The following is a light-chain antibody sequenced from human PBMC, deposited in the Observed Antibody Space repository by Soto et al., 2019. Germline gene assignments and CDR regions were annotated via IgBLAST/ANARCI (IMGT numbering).Light chain of an antibody. CDR3: SAWDDSPNGPV. CDR1: NANIGSNN. J-gene: IGLJ2*01. CDR2: DSN. Sequence: QSVLTQPRSVSGTPGQKVTISCSGSNANIGSNNVVWYQQLPGRAPKLLIFDSNQRPSGVPDRFSGSKSGNSASLAISGLRSEDEADYYCSAWDDSPNGPVFGGGTKLTVL. V-gene: IGLV1-47*02.